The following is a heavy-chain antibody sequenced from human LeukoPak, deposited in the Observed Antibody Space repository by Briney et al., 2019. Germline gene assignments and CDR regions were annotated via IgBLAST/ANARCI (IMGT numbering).Heavy chain of an antibody. D-gene: IGHD6-25*01. CDR1: GFTFSSYA. CDR3: ARDSAEGGFDY. Sequence: PGRSLRLSCAASGFTFSSYAMHWVRQAPGKGLEWVALISYDESNKYYADSVKGRFTISRDNSKNTLYLQMNSLRGEDTAVYYCARDSAEGGFDYWGQGTLVPVSS. J-gene: IGHJ4*02. V-gene: IGHV3-30-3*01. CDR2: ISYDESNK.